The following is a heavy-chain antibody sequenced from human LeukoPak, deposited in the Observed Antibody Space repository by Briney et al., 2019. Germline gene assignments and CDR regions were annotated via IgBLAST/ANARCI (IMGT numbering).Heavy chain of an antibody. CDR3: ARWMGTWNAFDI. D-gene: IGHD1-1*01. Sequence: SETLSLTCPVSGDSITNFYWNWIRQPPGKGLEWIGLIYYIGSTTFKPSLKSRVTMSVDTSKNQLSLKLSSVTAADTAVYFCARWMGTWNAFDIWGQGTVVTVSS. CDR2: IYYIGST. V-gene: IGHV4-59*01. J-gene: IGHJ3*02. CDR1: GDSITNFY.